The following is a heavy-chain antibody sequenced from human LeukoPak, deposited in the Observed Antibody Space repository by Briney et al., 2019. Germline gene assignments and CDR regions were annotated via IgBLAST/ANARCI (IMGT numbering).Heavy chain of an antibody. Sequence: GGSLRLSCAASGFTFSSYAMSWVRQAPGKGLEWVSAISGSGGSTYYADSVKGRFTISRDNSKNTLYLQMNSLRAEDSAVYYCARAGDGYQRYFDYWGQGTLVTVSS. J-gene: IGHJ4*02. D-gene: IGHD2-21*01. CDR3: ARAGDGYQRYFDY. CDR2: ISGSGGST. CDR1: GFTFSSYA. V-gene: IGHV3-23*01.